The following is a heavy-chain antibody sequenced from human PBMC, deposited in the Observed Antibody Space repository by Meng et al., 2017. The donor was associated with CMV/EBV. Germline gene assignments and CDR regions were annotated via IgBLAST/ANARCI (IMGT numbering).Heavy chain of an antibody. CDR2: ISYDGSNK. CDR1: GFTFSSYA. Sequence: GESLKISCAASGFTFSSYAMHWVRQAPGKGLEWVAVISYDGSNKYYADSVKGRFTISRDNSKNTLYLQMNSLRAEDTAVYYCASYSSSRPTNYWGQGTLVTVS. CDR3: ASYSSSRPTNY. J-gene: IGHJ4*02. V-gene: IGHV3-30-3*01. D-gene: IGHD6-6*01.